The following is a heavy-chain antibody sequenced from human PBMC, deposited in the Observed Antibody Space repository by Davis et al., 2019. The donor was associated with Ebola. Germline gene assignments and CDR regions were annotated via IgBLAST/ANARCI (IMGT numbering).Heavy chain of an antibody. D-gene: IGHD3-3*01. J-gene: IGHJ5*02. CDR3: ARLGYDFWSEPTSPFDP. Sequence: GESLKISCKGSGYTFTSNWIGWVRQMPGKGLEWMGIIYPGDSDTRYSPSFQGQVTISADKSISTAYLQWSSLKASDTAMYYCARLGYDFWSEPTSPFDPWGQGTLVTVSS. CDR2: IYPGDSDT. V-gene: IGHV5-51*01. CDR1: GYTFTSNW.